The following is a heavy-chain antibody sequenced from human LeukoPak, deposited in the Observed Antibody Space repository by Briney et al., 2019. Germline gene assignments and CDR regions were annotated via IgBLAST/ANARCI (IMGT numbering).Heavy chain of an antibody. J-gene: IGHJ5*02. CDR2: ISAYNGNT. CDR1: GYTFTSYG. V-gene: IGHV1-18*01. CDR3: AGFYDSSCFFP. Sequence: GASVKVSCKASGYTFTSYGISWVRQAPGQGLEWMGWISAYNGNTNYAQKLQGRVTMTTGTSTSTAYMELRSLRSDDPAVYYCAGFYDSSCFFPWGQGTLVTVSS. D-gene: IGHD3-22*01.